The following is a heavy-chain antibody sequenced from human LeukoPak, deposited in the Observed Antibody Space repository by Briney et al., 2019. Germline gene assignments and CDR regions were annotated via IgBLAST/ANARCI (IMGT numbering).Heavy chain of an antibody. CDR2: IHYSGIT. J-gene: IGHJ3*02. Sequence: PSETLSLTCTVSGASISSYYWSWIRQPPGKGLEYIGYIHYSGITNYNPSLKSRVTISVDTSKNQFSLRLSSVTAADTAVYYCARHDTRGGAYDIWGRGTMVTVSS. CDR1: GASISSYY. D-gene: IGHD3-10*01. CDR3: ARHDTRGGAYDI. V-gene: IGHV4-59*08.